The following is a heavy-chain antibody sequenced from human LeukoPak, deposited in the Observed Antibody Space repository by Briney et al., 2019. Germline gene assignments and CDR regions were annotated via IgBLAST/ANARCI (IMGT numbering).Heavy chain of an antibody. V-gene: IGHV3-48*01. CDR1: GFLLRNHD. D-gene: IGHD5-12*01. CDR2: IRSGGSTI. J-gene: IGHJ2*01. CDR3: ARDENGDSDFDL. Sequence: GPCLRLSCAASGFLLRNHDTNWVSRAPRKGLEWVSSIRSGGSTIFYAESVKGPFTISRDDAKNSLYVQMNNLRVEDTAVYYCARDENGDSDFDLWGRGTLVTVSS.